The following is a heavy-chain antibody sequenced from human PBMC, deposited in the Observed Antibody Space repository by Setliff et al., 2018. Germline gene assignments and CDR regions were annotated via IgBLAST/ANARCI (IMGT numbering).Heavy chain of an antibody. J-gene: IGHJ6*03. D-gene: IGHD3-10*01. Sequence: GGSLRLSCVASGFTFDDYAMSWVRQAPGKGLEWVCGINWNGGSTGYADSVKGRFTISRDNAKNSLYLQMNSLRAEDTTLYYCARENTGFYYHYYMDVWGKGTTVTVSS. CDR2: INWNGGST. V-gene: IGHV3-20*04. CDR1: GFTFDDYA. CDR3: ARENTGFYYHYYMDV.